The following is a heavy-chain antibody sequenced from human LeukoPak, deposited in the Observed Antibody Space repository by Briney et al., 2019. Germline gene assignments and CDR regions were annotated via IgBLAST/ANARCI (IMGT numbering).Heavy chain of an antibody. D-gene: IGHD3-10*01. V-gene: IGHV4-59*01. J-gene: IGHJ4*02. CDR1: GGSISSYY. Sequence: DPSETLSLTCTVSGGSISSYYWSWIRQPPGKGLEWIGYIYYSESTNYNPSLKSRVTISVDTSKNQFSLKLSSVTAADTAVYYCARVPREFGWPHFDYWGQGTLVTVSS. CDR3: ARVPREFGWPHFDY. CDR2: IYYSEST.